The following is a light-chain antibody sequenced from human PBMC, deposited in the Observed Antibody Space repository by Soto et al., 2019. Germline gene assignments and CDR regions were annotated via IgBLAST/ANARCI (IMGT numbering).Light chain of an antibody. CDR1: SSDVGGYKY. V-gene: IGLV2-14*01. J-gene: IGLJ1*01. CDR3: TSYTGSGTYV. Sequence: QSALTQPASVSGSPGQSITLSCTGTSSDVGGYKYVSWYQQHPGKAPKLMIYEVSDRPSGVSFRFSGSKSGNTASLTISGLQAEDEADYYCTSYTGSGTYVFGTGTKLTVL. CDR2: EVS.